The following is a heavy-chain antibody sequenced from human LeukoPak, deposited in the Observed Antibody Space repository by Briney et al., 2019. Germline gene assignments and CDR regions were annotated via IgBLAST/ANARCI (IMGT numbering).Heavy chain of an antibody. CDR2: ISTSSNTI. V-gene: IGHV3-48*04. CDR3: AGSQYYYDATGNRGADP. CDR1: GFTFSSYS. Sequence: GGSLRLSCAASGFTFSSYSMNWVRQAPGKGLEWLSYISTSSNTIYYADSVKGRFTISRDNAKNSLYLQMNSPRAEDTAVYYCAGSQYYYDATGNRGADPWGQGTLVTVSS. D-gene: IGHD3-22*01. J-gene: IGHJ5*02.